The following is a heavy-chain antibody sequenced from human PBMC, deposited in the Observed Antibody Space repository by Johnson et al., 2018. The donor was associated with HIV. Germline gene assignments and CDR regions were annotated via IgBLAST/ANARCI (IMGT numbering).Heavy chain of an antibody. V-gene: IGHV3-11*04. Sequence: QVQLVESGGGVVQPRGSLRLSCAASGFTFSDYYMSWIRQAPGKGLEWVSYITGSGTVVYYADSVKGRFTISRDNAKNSLYLQMHSLRAEDTALYYCARGGGDCGGDCFLGAFDIWGQGTMVTVSS. J-gene: IGHJ3*02. D-gene: IGHD2-21*01. CDR2: ITGSGTVV. CDR1: GFTFSDYY. CDR3: ARGGGDCGGDCFLGAFDI.